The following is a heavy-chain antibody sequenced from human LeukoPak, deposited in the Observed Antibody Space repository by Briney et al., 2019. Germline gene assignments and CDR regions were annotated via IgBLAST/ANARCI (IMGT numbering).Heavy chain of an antibody. CDR3: ARGSGSYAISGLDY. J-gene: IGHJ4*02. Sequence: SQTLSLTCTVSGGSISSGGYYWSWIRQPPGKGLEWIGYIYYSGSTNYNPSLKSRVTISVDTSKNQFSLKLSSVTAADTAVYYCARGSGSYAISGLDYWGQGTLVTVSS. CDR2: IYYSGST. D-gene: IGHD1-26*01. V-gene: IGHV4-61*08. CDR1: GGSISSGGYY.